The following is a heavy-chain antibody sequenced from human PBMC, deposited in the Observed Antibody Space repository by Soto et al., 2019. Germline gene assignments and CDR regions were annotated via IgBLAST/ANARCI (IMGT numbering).Heavy chain of an antibody. Sequence: ASVKVSCKASGYTFTSYDINWVRQATGQGLEWMGWMNPNSGNTGYAQKFQGRVTMTRNTSISTAYMALSSLRSEDTAVYYCATVGWERSKGPLGVDVWGQGTTVTVSS. D-gene: IGHD1-26*01. J-gene: IGHJ6*02. V-gene: IGHV1-8*01. CDR2: MNPNSGNT. CDR3: ATVGWERSKGPLGVDV. CDR1: GYTFTSYD.